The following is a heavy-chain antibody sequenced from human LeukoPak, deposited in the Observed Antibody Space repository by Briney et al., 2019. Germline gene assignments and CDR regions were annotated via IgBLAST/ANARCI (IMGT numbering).Heavy chain of an antibody. CDR1: GGSFSGYY. V-gene: IGHV4-34*01. D-gene: IGHD4-17*01. CDR3: ARSNRMTTVTTRYAFDP. J-gene: IGHJ5*02. Sequence: SETLSLTCAVYGGSFSGYYWSWIRQPPGKGREWVGEIKHSGSANYNPSLKSRVTISVDTSKNQFSLKLSSVTAADTAVYYCARSNRMTTVTTRYAFDPWGQGTLVTVSS. CDR2: IKHSGSA.